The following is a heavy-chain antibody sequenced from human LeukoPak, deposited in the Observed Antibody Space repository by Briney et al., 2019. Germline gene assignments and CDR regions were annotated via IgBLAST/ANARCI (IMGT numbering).Heavy chain of an antibody. Sequence: GGCLRLSCAASGFTFSSYWMHWVRQAPGKGLVWVSRINSDGSSTSYADSVKGRFTISRDNAKNTLYLQMNSLRAEDTAVYYCARPTFPGIAAAEIADYWGQGTLVTVSS. V-gene: IGHV3-74*01. CDR2: INSDGSST. J-gene: IGHJ4*02. CDR1: GFTFSSYW. CDR3: ARPTFPGIAAAEIADY. D-gene: IGHD6-13*01.